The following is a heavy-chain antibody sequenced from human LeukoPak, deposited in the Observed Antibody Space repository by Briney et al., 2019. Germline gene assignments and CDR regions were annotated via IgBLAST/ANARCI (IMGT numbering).Heavy chain of an antibody. J-gene: IGHJ6*02. D-gene: IGHD3-3*01. CDR2: ISYDGSNK. Sequence: GGSLRLSCAASGFTFSSYGMHWVRQAPGKGLEWVAVISYDGSNKYYADSVKGRFTISRDNSKNTLYLQMNSLRAEDTAVYYCAEDGIAYYDFWSGPYYYGMDVWGQGTTVTVSS. V-gene: IGHV3-30*18. CDR1: GFTFSSYG. CDR3: AEDGIAYYDFWSGPYYYGMDV.